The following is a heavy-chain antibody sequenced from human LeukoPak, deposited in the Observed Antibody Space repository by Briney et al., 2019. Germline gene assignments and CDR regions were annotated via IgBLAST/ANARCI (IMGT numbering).Heavy chain of an antibody. CDR1: GFTFSSYS. Sequence: KPGGSLRLSCAASGFTFSSYSMNWVRQAPGKGLEWVSSISSSSSYIYYADSVKGRFTISRDNAKSSLYLQMNSLRAEDTAVYYCARDMRPLYYASGSFFFDYWGQGTLVTVSS. V-gene: IGHV3-21*01. D-gene: IGHD3-10*01. CDR2: ISSSSSYI. J-gene: IGHJ4*02. CDR3: ARDMRPLYYASGSFFFDY.